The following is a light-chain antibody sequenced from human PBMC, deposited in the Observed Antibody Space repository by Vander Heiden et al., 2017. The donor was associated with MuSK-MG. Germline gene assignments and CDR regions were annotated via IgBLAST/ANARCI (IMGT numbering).Light chain of an antibody. CDR1: SSNVGSYDS. J-gene: IGLJ1*01. CDR3: NSYAGSNNYV. V-gene: IGLV2-8*01. Sequence: HSALSQPPSPPRPPGQSITISCTGTSSNVGSYDSVSWYQQHPGKAPKVMIYGINRRPSGVPGRFSGSRSGNTASLTVSGLQADDEADYFCNSYAGSNNYVFGTGTKVTVL. CDR2: GIN.